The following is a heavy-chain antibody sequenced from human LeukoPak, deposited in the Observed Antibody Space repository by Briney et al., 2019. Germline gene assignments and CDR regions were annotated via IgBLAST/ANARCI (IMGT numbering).Heavy chain of an antibody. Sequence: SETLSLTCTVSGGSISSYYWSWIRQPPGKGLEWIGYIYYSGSTNYNPSLKSRVTISVDTSKHQFSLKLSSVTAADTAVYYCARGPVTTSGNCFDPWGQGTLVTVSS. CDR2: IYYSGST. V-gene: IGHV4-59*08. CDR3: ARGPVTTSGNCFDP. CDR1: GGSISSYY. D-gene: IGHD4-17*01. J-gene: IGHJ5*02.